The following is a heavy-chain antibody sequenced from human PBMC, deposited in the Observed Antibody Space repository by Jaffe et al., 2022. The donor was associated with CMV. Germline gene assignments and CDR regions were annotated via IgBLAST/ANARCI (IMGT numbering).Heavy chain of an antibody. CDR3: AKGSGYDSYSNWFDP. J-gene: IGHJ5*02. CDR1: GFTFSSYG. D-gene: IGHD5-12*01. Sequence: QVQLVESGGGVVQPGRSLRLSCAASGFTFSSYGMHWVRQAPGKGLEWVAVIWYDGSNKYYADSVKGRFTISRDNSKNTLYLQMNSLRAEDTAVYYCAKGSGYDSYSNWFDPWGQGTLVTVSS. CDR2: IWYDGSNK. V-gene: IGHV3-33*06.